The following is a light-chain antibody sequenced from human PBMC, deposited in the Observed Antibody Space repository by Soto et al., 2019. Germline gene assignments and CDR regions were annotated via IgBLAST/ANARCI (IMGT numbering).Light chain of an antibody. J-gene: IGKJ4*01. CDR2: DAS. CDR3: QQYGSTPLT. V-gene: IGKV3-20*01. CDR1: QSVRNNY. Sequence: IVFTQSPDTLSLSPGERATLSCRASQSVRNNYLAWYQQKPGQAPRYLIFDASSRATGIPDRFSGSGSGTDFTLTISRLEPEDFAVYYCQQYGSTPLTFGGGTKVDI.